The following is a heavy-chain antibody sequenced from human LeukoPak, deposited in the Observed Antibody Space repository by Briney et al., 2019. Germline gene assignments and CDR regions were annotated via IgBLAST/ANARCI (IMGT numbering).Heavy chain of an antibody. J-gene: IGHJ4*02. V-gene: IGHV4-59*01. CDR1: GGSISSYY. CDR3: ATEGLYSGYGPFAY. D-gene: IGHD5-12*01. CDR2: IYYSGST. Sequence: PSETLSLTCTVSGGSISSYYWSWIRQPPGKGLEWIGYIYYSGSTNYNPSLKSRVTISVDTSKNQFSLKLSSVTAADTAVYYCATEGLYSGYGPFAYWGQGTLVTVSS.